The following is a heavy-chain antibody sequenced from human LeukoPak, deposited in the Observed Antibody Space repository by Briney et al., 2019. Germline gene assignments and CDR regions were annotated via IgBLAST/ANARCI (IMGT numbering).Heavy chain of an antibody. D-gene: IGHD2-2*02. Sequence: SETLSLTCTVSGYSISSGYYWGWIRQPPGKGLEWIGTMHHSGSTYYNPSLKSRVTISVDTSKNQFSLKLNSVTAADTAAYYCARRPHCSTTTCYTRWFDSWGQGTLVTVSS. V-gene: IGHV4-38-2*02. CDR3: ARRPHCSTTTCYTRWFDS. CDR1: GYSISSGYY. J-gene: IGHJ5*01. CDR2: MHHSGST.